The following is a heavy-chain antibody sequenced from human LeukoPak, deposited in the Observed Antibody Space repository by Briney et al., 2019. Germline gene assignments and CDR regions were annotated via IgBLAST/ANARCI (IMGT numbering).Heavy chain of an antibody. Sequence: GGSLRLSCAASGFTISSHWMSWVRQAPGKGLEWVANIKQDGSEKYYVDSVKGRFTISRDNAKNSLYLQMNSLRAEDTAVYYCARDHCSGGSCYSGPSDYWGQGTLVTVSS. CDR1: GFTISSHW. CDR3: ARDHCSGGSCYSGPSDY. V-gene: IGHV3-7*01. D-gene: IGHD2-15*01. CDR2: IKQDGSEK. J-gene: IGHJ4*02.